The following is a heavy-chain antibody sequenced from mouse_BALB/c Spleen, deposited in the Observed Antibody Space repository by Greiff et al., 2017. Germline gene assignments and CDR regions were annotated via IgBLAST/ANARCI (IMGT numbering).Heavy chain of an antibody. J-gene: IGHJ4*01. Sequence: EVKLVESGGGLVQPGGSRKLSCAASGFTFSSFGMHWVRQAPEKGLEWVAYISSGSSTIYYADTVKGRFTISRDNPKNTLFLQMTSLRSEDTAMYYCARSDGNYESAMDYWGQGTSVTVSS. CDR2: ISSGSSTI. D-gene: IGHD2-1*01. CDR1: GFTFSSFG. V-gene: IGHV5-17*02. CDR3: ARSDGNYESAMDY.